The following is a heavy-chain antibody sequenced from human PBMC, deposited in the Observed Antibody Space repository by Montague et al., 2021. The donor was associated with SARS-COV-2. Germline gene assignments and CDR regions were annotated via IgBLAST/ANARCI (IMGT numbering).Heavy chain of an antibody. CDR2: INHGGST. CDR3: ARLRDGVVPSPILGVGPYYSYYYMDV. V-gene: IGHV4-34*01. Sequence: SETLSLTCTVHGTSFSGYYWNWIRQPPGKALEWIGEINHGGSTKYSPSLKSRLTISADTSKNQFSLKLTSVAAADTAVYYCARLRDGVVPSPILGVGPYYSYYYMDVWGGGTTVTVSS. D-gene: IGHD3-10*01. CDR1: GTSFSGYY. J-gene: IGHJ6*03.